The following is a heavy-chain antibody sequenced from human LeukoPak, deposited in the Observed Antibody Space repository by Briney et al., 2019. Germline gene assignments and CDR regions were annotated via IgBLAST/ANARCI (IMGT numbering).Heavy chain of an antibody. CDR1: GYSISSGYY. V-gene: IGHV4-38-2*01. D-gene: IGHD3-3*01. CDR2: IYHSGST. CDR3: ARGGHYDFWSGYWDY. J-gene: IGHJ4*02. Sequence: PSETLSLTCAVSGYSISSGYYWGWIRQPPGKGLEWIGSIYHSGSTYHNPSLKSRVTISVDTSKNQFSLKLSSVTAADTAVYYCARGGHYDFWSGYWDYWGQGTLVTVSS.